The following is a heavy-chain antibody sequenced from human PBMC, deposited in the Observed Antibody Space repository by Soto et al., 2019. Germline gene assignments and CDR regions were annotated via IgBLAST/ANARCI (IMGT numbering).Heavy chain of an antibody. V-gene: IGHV3-30*18. CDR2: ISYDGSNK. CDR1: GFTFSSYG. D-gene: IGHD3-22*01. Sequence: QVQLVESGGGVVQPGRSLRLSCAASGFTFSSYGMHWVRQAPGKGLEWVAVISYDGSNKYYADSVKGRFTISRDNSKNTLYLQMNSLRAEDTAVYYCAKAGSSGFYYGMDVWGQGTTVTVSS. CDR3: AKAGSSGFYYGMDV. J-gene: IGHJ6*02.